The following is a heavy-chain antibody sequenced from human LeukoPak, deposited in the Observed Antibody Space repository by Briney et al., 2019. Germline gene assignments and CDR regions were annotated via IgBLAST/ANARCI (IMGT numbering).Heavy chain of an antibody. J-gene: IGHJ6*02. CDR3: ARVRYYDILTGYHPFGTDV. CDR1: GYTFTSYG. V-gene: IGHV1-18*01. Sequence: ASVKVSCKASGYTFTSYGISWVRQAPGQGLEWMGWISAYNGNTNYAQKLQGRVTMTTDTSTSTAYMELRSLRSDDTAVYYCARVRYYDILTGYHPFGTDVWGQGTTVTVSS. D-gene: IGHD3-9*01. CDR2: ISAYNGNT.